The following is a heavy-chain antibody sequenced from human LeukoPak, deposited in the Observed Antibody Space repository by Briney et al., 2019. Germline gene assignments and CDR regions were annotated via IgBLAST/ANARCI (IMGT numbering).Heavy chain of an antibody. CDR2: IYYSGST. CDR3: ARPLGSGSYRWFDP. Sequence: SETLSLTCTVSGGSISSSSYYWGWIRQPPGKGLEWIGSIYYSGSTYYNPSLKSRVTISVDTSKNQFSLKLSSVTAADTAVYYCARPLGSGSYRWFDPWGQGTLVTVSS. CDR1: GGSISSSSYY. V-gene: IGHV4-39*01. D-gene: IGHD3-10*01. J-gene: IGHJ5*02.